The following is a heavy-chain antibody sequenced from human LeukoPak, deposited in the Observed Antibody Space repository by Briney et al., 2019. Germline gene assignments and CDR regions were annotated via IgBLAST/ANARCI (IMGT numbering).Heavy chain of an antibody. J-gene: IGHJ3*02. CDR3: TRVNGDYADAFDI. Sequence: PGGSLRLSCTASGFTFGDYAMSWVRQAPGKGLEWVGFIRSKAYGGTTEYAASVKGRFTISRDDSNSIAYLQMNSLKTEDTAVYYCTRVNGDYADAFDIWGQGTMVTVSS. D-gene: IGHD4-17*01. CDR1: GFTFGDYA. V-gene: IGHV3-49*04. CDR2: IRSKAYGGTT.